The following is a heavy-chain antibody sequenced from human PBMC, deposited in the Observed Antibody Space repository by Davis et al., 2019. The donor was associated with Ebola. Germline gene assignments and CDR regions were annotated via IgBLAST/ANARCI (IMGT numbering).Heavy chain of an antibody. CDR2: IYYSGST. D-gene: IGHD1-26*01. V-gene: IGHV4-59*01. J-gene: IGHJ4*02. CDR3: AGEDRNSGSYYYFDY. Sequence: PSETLSLTCTVSGGSISSYYWSWIRQPPGKGLEWIGYIYYSGSTNYNPSLKSRVTTSVDTSKNQFSLKLSSVTAADTAVYYCAGEDRNSGSYYYFDYWGQGTLVTVSS. CDR1: GGSISSYY.